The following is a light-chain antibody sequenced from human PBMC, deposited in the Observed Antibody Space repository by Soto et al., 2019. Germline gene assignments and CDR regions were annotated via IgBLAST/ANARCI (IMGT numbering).Light chain of an antibody. Sequence: QSALTQPASVSGSPGQSITISCTGTSSDVGIYNLVSWYQQHPGKAPKLMIYEVSKRPSGVSNRFSGSKSGNTASLTISGLQAEDEADYYCCSYASSNTVVFGGGTQLTVL. V-gene: IGLV2-23*02. CDR3: CSYASSNTVV. CDR2: EVS. J-gene: IGLJ2*01. CDR1: SSDVGIYNL.